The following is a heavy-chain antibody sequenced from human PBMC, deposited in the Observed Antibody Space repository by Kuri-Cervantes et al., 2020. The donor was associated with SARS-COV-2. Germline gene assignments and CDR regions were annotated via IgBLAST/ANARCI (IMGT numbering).Heavy chain of an antibody. V-gene: IGHV3-64*04. CDR2: ISSNGGST. Sequence: GESLKISCSASGFTFSSYAMHWVRQAPGKGLEYVSAISSNGGSTYYADSVKGRFTISRDNAKNSLYLQMNSLRAEDTAVYYCARGFLGATISGPGFDPWGQGTLVTVSS. D-gene: IGHD1-26*01. CDR3: ARGFLGATISGPGFDP. J-gene: IGHJ5*02. CDR1: GFTFSSYA.